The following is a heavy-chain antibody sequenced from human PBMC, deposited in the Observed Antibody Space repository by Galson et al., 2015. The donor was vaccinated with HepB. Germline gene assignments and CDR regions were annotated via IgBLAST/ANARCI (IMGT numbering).Heavy chain of an antibody. V-gene: IGHV3-23*01. CDR1: GFIFSNYA. CDR3: AKGLLYCSGGTCYSLVGRGGVLAV. J-gene: IGHJ6*02. D-gene: IGHD2-15*01. Sequence: SLRLSCAASGFIFSNYAMTWVRQAPGKGLEWVSALSGNGGSTYYADSVKGRFTISRDNSKNTLYLHMNSLRVEDTAAYYCAKGLLYCSGGTCYSLVGRGGVLAVWGQGATVTDSS. CDR2: LSGNGGST.